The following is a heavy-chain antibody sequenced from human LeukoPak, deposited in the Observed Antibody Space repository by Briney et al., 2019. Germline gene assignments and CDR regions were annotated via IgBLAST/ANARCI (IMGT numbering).Heavy chain of an antibody. Sequence: SVKVSCKASGGTFSSYAISWVRQAPGQGLEWMGGIIPIFGTANYAQKFQGRVTITADESTSTAYMELSSLRSEDTAVYYCASSFYYYGSGSYYIHWGQGTLVAVSS. CDR2: IIPIFGTA. V-gene: IGHV1-69*13. CDR1: GGTFSSYA. CDR3: ASSFYYYGSGSYYIH. J-gene: IGHJ4*02. D-gene: IGHD3-10*01.